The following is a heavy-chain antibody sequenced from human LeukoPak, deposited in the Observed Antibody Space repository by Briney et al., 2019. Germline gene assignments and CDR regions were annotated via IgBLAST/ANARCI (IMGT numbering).Heavy chain of an antibody. CDR2: INPNSGGT. CDR1: GYTFTGYY. D-gene: IGHD3-3*01. V-gene: IGHV1-2*02. CDR3: AREGGGFGVAYYYYYMDV. J-gene: IGHJ6*03. Sequence: ASLKVSCPAYGYTFTGYYMQWVRQAPGKGLEWMGWINPNSGGTNYAQKFQGRVTMTRDTSISTAYMELSRLRSDDTAVYYCAREGGGFGVAYYYYYMDVWGKGTTVTVSS.